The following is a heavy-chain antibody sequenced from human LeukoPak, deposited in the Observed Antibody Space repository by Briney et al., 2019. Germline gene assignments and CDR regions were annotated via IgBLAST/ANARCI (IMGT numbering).Heavy chain of an antibody. CDR2: ISYDGSNK. D-gene: IGHD6-13*01. Sequence: PGGSLRLSCVASGFTFSTYAMHWVRQAPGKGLEWVALISYDGSNKDYADSVKGRFTISRDNSKNTLYLQMNSLRAEDTAVYYCARVAAAGWDYFDYWGQGTLVTVSS. CDR1: GFTFSTYA. V-gene: IGHV3-30*04. J-gene: IGHJ4*02. CDR3: ARVAAAGWDYFDY.